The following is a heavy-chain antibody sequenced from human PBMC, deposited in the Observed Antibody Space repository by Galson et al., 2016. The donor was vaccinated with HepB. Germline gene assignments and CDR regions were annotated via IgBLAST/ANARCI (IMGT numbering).Heavy chain of an antibody. CDR2: ISAYIGNA. J-gene: IGHJ6*02. CDR1: GYTFTNYG. CDR3: ARWGTMVRGVMKYNYGMDV. D-gene: IGHD3-10*01. V-gene: IGHV1-18*01. Sequence: SVKVSCKASGYTFTNYGLSWVRQAPGQGLEWMGWISAYIGNARYAQKLQGRVALTTDTSTSTAYMELRSLRSDDTAVYYCARWGTMVRGVMKYNYGMDVWGQGTTVTVSS.